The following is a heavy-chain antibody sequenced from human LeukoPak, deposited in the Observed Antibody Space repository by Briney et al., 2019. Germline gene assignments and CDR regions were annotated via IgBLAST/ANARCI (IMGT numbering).Heavy chain of an antibody. D-gene: IGHD2-2*01. CDR3: ARLGVPAGFDY. V-gene: IGHV1-69*13. CDR2: IIPIFGTA. Sequence: ASGKVSCKASGGTFSSHAISWVRQAPGQGLEWMGGIIPIFGTANYAQKFQGRVTITADESTSTAYMELSSLRSEDTAVYYCARLGVPAGFDYWGQGTMVTVSS. CDR1: GGTFSSHA. J-gene: IGHJ3*01.